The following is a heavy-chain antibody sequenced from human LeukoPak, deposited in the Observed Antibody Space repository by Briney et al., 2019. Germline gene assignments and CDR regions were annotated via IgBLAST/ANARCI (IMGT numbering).Heavy chain of an antibody. CDR2: ISWNSGSI. CDR3: ARDRMAAY. J-gene: IGHJ4*02. Sequence: PGRSLRLSCAASGFTFDDYAMHWVRQAPGKGLEWVSGISWNSGSIGYADSVKGRFTISRDNSKNTLYLQMNSLRAEDTAVYYCARDRMAAYWGQGTLVTVSS. V-gene: IGHV3-9*01. D-gene: IGHD5-24*01. CDR1: GFTFDDYA.